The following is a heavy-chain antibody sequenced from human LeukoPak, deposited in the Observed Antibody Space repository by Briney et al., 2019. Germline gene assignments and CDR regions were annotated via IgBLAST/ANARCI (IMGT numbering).Heavy chain of an antibody. Sequence: GESLKISCKGSGYSFTSYWIGWVRQMPGKGLEWMGIIYPGDSDTRYSPSFQGQVTISADKSISTAYLQWSSLRASDTAMYYCARYLVPAATYYDFWSGYYDSWGQGTLVTVSS. CDR3: ARYLVPAATYYDFWSGYYDS. CDR1: GYSFTSYW. CDR2: IYPGDSDT. D-gene: IGHD3-3*01. J-gene: IGHJ4*02. V-gene: IGHV5-51*01.